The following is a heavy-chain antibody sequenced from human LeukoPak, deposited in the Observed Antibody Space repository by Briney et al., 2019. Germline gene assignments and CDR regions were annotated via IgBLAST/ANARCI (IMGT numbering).Heavy chain of an antibody. V-gene: IGHV3-72*01. D-gene: IGHD1-26*01. CDR2: SRNKANSYST. CDR1: GFTFSDHY. Sequence: GGSLRLSCAASGFTFSDHYMDWVRQAPGKGLEWVGRSRNKANSYSTEYVASAKGRFTISRDDSKNSLYLQMNSLKTEDTAVYYCTRGAITGSAFDISDQRTIVSVSP. J-gene: IGHJ3*02. CDR3: TRGAITGSAFDI.